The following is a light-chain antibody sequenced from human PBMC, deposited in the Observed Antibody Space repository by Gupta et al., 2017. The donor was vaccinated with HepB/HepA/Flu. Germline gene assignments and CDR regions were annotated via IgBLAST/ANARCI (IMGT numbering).Light chain of an antibody. CDR1: NIGNKS. CDR2: YDS. J-gene: IGLJ2*01. CDR3: QVWDSSSDHVV. Sequence: SYVLTQPPSVSVAPGKTARITCGGNNIGNKSVHWYQQKPGQAPVLVIYYDSDRPSGIPERCSGSNSGNTATLTISRVEAGDEADYYWQVWDSSSDHVVFGGGTKLTVL. V-gene: IGLV3-21*04.